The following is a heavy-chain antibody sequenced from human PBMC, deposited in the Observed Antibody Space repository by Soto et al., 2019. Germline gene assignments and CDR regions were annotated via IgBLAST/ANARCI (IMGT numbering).Heavy chain of an antibody. CDR3: ARDTRVETREWYYYYYYGMDV. CDR1: GFTFSSYS. Sequence: EVQLVESGGGLVQPGGSLRLSCAASGFTFSSYSMNWVRQAPGKGLEWVSYISSSSSTIYYADSVKGRFTISRDNAKNSLYLQMNSLRDEDTAVYYCARDTRVETREWYYYYYYGMDVWGQWTTVTVS. CDR2: ISSSSSTI. V-gene: IGHV3-48*02. J-gene: IGHJ6*02. D-gene: IGHD3-3*01.